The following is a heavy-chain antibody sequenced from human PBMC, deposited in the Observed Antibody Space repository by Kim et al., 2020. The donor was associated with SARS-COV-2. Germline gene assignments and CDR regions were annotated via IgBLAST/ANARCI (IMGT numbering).Heavy chain of an antibody. CDR3: ARHENWGELPLGVDY. CDR2: IYYSGST. CDR1: GGSISSSSYY. J-gene: IGHJ4*02. D-gene: IGHD1-26*01. V-gene: IGHV4-39*01. Sequence: SETLSLTCTVSGGSISSSSYYWGWIRQPPGKGLEWIGSIYYSGSTYYNPSLKSRVTISVDTSKNQFSLKLSSVTAADTAVYYCARHENWGELPLGVDYWGQGTLVTVSS.